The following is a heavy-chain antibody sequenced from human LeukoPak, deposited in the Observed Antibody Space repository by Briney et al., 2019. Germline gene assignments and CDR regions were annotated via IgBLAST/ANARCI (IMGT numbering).Heavy chain of an antibody. CDR1: SGSISSSTYY. CDR3: AGVTAQGIFDY. V-gene: IGHV4-39*01. Sequence: SETLSLTCTVSSGSISSSTYYWGWVRQPPGKGLEWIGRIYYSGRTYYNPSLKSRVTISLDTSKNQFSLKLGSVTAADTAVYYYAGVTAQGIFDYWGQGTLVTVSS. D-gene: IGHD4-23*01. J-gene: IGHJ4*02. CDR2: IYYSGRT.